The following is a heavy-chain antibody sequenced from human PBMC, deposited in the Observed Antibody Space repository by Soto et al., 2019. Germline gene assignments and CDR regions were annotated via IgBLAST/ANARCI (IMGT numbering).Heavy chain of an antibody. CDR2: IYYSGST. CDR3: ARCGSSLYFDY. Sequence: PSETLSLTCTVSGGSISSGGYYWSWIRQHPGKGLEWIGYIYYSGSTYYNPSLKSRVTISVDTSKNQFSLKLSSVTAADTAVYYCARCGSSLYFDYWGQGTLVTVYS. V-gene: IGHV4-31*03. CDR1: GGSISSGGYY. J-gene: IGHJ4*02. D-gene: IGHD6-6*01.